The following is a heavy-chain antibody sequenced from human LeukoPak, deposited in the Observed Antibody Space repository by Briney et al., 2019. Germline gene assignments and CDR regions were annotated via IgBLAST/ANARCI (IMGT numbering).Heavy chain of an antibody. Sequence: GGSLRLSCAASGFTFSSYGMHWVRQAPGKGLEWVAVIWYDGSNKYYADSVKGRFTISRDNSKNTLYLQMNSLRAEDTAVYYCAREGGYCSSTSCPLNYYYYGMDVWGKGTTVTVSS. J-gene: IGHJ6*04. D-gene: IGHD2-2*01. CDR2: IWYDGSNK. CDR3: AREGGYCSSTSCPLNYYYYGMDV. CDR1: GFTFSSYG. V-gene: IGHV3-33*01.